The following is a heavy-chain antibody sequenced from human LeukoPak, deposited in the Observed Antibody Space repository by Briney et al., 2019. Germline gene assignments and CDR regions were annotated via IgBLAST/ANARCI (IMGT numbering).Heavy chain of an antibody. V-gene: IGHV3-23*01. CDR3: AKDGPYDDVWGSYRPFTFDI. CDR1: GFTFSSYA. D-gene: IGHD3-16*02. J-gene: IGHJ3*02. CDR2: ISGSGGST. Sequence: GGSLRLSCAASGFTFSSYAMSWFRQAPGKGLEWVSAISGSGGSTYYADSVKGRFTISRENSKNTLYLQMNSLRAEDTAVYYCAKDGPYDDVWGSYRPFTFDIWGQGTMVTVSS.